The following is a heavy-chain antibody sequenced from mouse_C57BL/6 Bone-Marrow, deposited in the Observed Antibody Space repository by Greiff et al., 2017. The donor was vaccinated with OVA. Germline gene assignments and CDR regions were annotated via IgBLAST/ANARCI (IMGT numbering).Heavy chain of an antibody. CDR1: GYTFTSYW. Sequence: VQLQQSGPELVKPGASVKMSCKASGYTFTSYWITWVKQRPGQGLEWIGDIYPGSGSTNYNEKFKSKATLTVDTSSSTAYMQLSSLTSEDSAVYYCARRYYGSSYWYFDVWGTGTTVTVSS. CDR3: ARRYYGSSYWYFDV. J-gene: IGHJ1*03. CDR2: IYPGSGST. V-gene: IGHV1-55*01. D-gene: IGHD1-1*01.